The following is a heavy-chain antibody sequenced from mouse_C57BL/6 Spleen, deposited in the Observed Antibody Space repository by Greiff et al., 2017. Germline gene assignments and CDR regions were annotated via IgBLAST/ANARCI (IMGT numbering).Heavy chain of an antibody. Sequence: QVQLKESGAELVKPGASVKISCKASGYTFTDYYINWVKQRPGQGLEWIGKIGPGSGSTNYNGKFKGKATLTADKSSSTAFLQLSSLTSEDPAVFFCARSDYYGYPWCADWGQGTLVTVSA. D-gene: IGHD2-14*01. J-gene: IGHJ3*01. CDR1: GYTFTDYY. V-gene: IGHV1-77*01. CDR3: ARSDYYGYPWCAD. CDR2: IGPGSGST.